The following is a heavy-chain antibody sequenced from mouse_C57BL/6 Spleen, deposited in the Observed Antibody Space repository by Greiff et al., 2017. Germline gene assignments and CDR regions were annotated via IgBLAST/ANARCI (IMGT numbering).Heavy chain of an antibody. CDR3: ASPDGYYWFAY. D-gene: IGHD2-3*01. V-gene: IGHV1-53*01. CDR1: GYTFTSYW. J-gene: IGHJ3*01. CDR2: INPSNGGP. Sequence: QVQLQQPGTELVKPGASVKLSCKASGYTFTSYWMHWVKQRPGPGLEWIGNINPSNGGPNYNEKFKSKATLTVDKSSSTAYMQLSSLTSEVSAVYYCASPDGYYWFAYWGQGTLVPVSA.